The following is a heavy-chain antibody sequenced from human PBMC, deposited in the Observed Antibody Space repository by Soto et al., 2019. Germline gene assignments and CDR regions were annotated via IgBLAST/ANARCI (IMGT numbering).Heavy chain of an antibody. J-gene: IGHJ5*02. CDR2: ISGSGGGSHTL. Sequence: EVQLLGSGGGLVQPGGSLRLSCVASGFTISSYAISWVRQAPGEGLGWVSTISGSGGGSHTLYYTDSVKGRFTMSRDKSKNTLYFQMNNLRAEDTAVYYCAKPSSPHPIPGFDPWGQGTLVTVSS. V-gene: IGHV3-23*01. CDR1: GFTISSYA. CDR3: AKPSSPHPIPGFDP. D-gene: IGHD2-21*01.